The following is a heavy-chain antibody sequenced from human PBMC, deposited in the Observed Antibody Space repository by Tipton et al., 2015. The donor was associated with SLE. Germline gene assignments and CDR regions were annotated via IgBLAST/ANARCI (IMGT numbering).Heavy chain of an antibody. CDR3: ARGSSGHGGWFDP. Sequence: TLSLTCTVSGYSVSTSNWWVWIRQPPGKGLEWIGYIYFTGNSNYNPSLKSRVTIPLDTSKNQFSLKLSSVTAADTAVYYCARGSSGHGGWFDPWGQGTLVTVSS. D-gene: IGHD6-19*01. CDR2: IYFTGNS. V-gene: IGHV4-28*02. CDR1: GYSVSTSNW. J-gene: IGHJ5*02.